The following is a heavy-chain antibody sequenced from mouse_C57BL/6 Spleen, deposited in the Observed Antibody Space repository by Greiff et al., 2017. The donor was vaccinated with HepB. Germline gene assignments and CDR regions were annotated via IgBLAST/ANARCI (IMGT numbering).Heavy chain of an antibody. V-gene: IGHV1-64*01. CDR2: IHPNSGST. CDR3: AREERGDAGDY. CDR1: GYTFTSYW. J-gene: IGHJ2*01. Sequence: QVQLQQPGAELVKPGASVKLSCKASGYTFTSYWMHWVKQRPGQGLEWIGMIHPNSGSTNYNEKFKSKATLTVDKSSSTAYMQRSSLTSEDSAVYYCAREERGDAGDYWGQGTTLTVSS.